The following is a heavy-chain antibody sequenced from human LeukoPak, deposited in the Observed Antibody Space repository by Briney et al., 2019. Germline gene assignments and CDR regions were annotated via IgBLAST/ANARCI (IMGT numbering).Heavy chain of an antibody. Sequence: SETLSLTCVVSGESFSGYYWSWLRQSPGKGLEWMAEINDSGSTNFNPSLKSRLRISLDASKNQFSLTLSSVTAADTAVYYCARRVSYYYFYMDVWGNGTTVTVSS. CDR3: ARRVSYYYFYMDV. CDR1: GESFSGYY. J-gene: IGHJ6*03. V-gene: IGHV4-34*01. CDR2: INDSGST.